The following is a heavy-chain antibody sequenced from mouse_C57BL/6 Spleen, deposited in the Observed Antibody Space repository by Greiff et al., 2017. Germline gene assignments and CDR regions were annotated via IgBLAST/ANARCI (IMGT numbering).Heavy chain of an antibody. CDR3: ARSVFGEYFDY. CDR1: GYTFTSYW. Sequence: QVQLQQPGAELVKPGASVKLSCKASGYTFTSYWMHWVKQRPGQGLEWIGMIHPNSGSTNYNEKFKSKATLTVDKSSSTAYMQLSSLTSEDSAVYYCARSVFGEYFDYWGQGTTLTVSS. D-gene: IGHD1-1*01. CDR2: IHPNSGST. V-gene: IGHV1-64*01. J-gene: IGHJ2*01.